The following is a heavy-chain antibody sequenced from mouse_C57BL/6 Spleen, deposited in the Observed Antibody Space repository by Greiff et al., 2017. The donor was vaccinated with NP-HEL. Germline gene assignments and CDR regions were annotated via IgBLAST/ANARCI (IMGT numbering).Heavy chain of an antibody. D-gene: IGHD1-1*01. J-gene: IGHJ2*01. CDR1: GYTFTDYE. CDR3: TRDGIFITTVVEDY. Sequence: VQLQQSGAELVRPGASVTLSCKASGYTFTDYEMHWVKQTPVHGLEWIGAIDPETGGTAYNQKFKGKAILTADKSSSTAYMELRSLTSEDSAVDYWTRDGIFITTVVEDYWGQGTTLTVSS. CDR2: IDPETGGT. V-gene: IGHV1-15*01.